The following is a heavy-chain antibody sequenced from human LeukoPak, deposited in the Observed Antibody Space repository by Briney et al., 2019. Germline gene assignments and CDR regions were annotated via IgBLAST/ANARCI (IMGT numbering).Heavy chain of an antibody. CDR1: GFTFDDNG. CDR2: INWNGGST. CDR3: AKTTMIRGVRESYYYYMDV. Sequence: GGSLRLSCAASGFTFDDNGMSWVRQAPGKGLEWVSGINWNGGSTNYADSVKGRFTISRDNAKNSLYLQMNSLRAEDTAVYYCAKTTMIRGVRESYYYYMDVWGKGTTVTISS. J-gene: IGHJ6*03. D-gene: IGHD3-10*01. V-gene: IGHV3-20*04.